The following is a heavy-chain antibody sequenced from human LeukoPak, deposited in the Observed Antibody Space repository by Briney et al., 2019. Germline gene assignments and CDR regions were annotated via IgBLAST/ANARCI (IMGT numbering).Heavy chain of an antibody. CDR2: IASDGSST. J-gene: IGHJ4*02. CDR3: ARGRPHGSDY. Sequence: GGSLRLSCAASGFTFSSYWMNWVRQAPGKGLVWVSRIASDGSSTTYADSVKGRFSISRDNAKNTLYLQMNSLRVEDTAVYYCARGRPHGSDYWGQGTLVTVSS. CDR1: GFTFSSYW. D-gene: IGHD2-15*01. V-gene: IGHV3-74*01.